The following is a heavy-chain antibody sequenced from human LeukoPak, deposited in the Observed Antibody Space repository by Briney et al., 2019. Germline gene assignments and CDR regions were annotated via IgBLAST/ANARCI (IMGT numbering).Heavy chain of an antibody. D-gene: IGHD3-10*01. CDR1: GFTFSSYA. CDR3: ARDRGGVSWWYGSGDAFDI. CDR2: ISGSGVRT. Sequence: GGSLRLSCAASGFTFSSYAMRWVRQAPGKGLEWVSGISGSGVRTNYADSVKGRFTISRDNAKNSLYLQMNSLRAEDTAVYYCARDRGGVSWWYGSGDAFDIWGQGTMVTVSS. J-gene: IGHJ3*02. V-gene: IGHV3-23*01.